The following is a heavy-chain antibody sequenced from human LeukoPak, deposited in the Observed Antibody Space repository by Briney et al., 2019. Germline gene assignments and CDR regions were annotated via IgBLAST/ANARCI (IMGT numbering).Heavy chain of an antibody. CDR2: INPNSGGT. CDR1: GYTFTGYY. V-gene: IGHV1-2*02. J-gene: IGHJ5*02. D-gene: IGHD2-2*01. Sequence: ASVKVSCKASGYTFTGYYMHWVRQAPGQGLEWMGWINPNSGGTNYAQKFQGRVTMTRDTSISTAYMELSRLRSDDTAVYYCARELGHIVVVPAAMGFSWFDPWGQGTLVTVSS. CDR3: ARELGHIVVVPAAMGFSWFDP.